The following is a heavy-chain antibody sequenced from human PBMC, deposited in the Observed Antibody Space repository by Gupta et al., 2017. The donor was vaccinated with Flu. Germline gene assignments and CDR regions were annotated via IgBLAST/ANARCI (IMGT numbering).Heavy chain of an antibody. CDR2: INPDGSST. J-gene: IGHJ4*02. CDR1: GFTFSSSF. V-gene: IGHV3-74*03. D-gene: IGHD4-17*01. Sequence: GFTFSSSFLQWVRQAPGKGLVWVSRINPDGSSTTYAESVKGRFTISRDNAKNTLYLQMNSLGDDDTAVYYCATVTSGCWGQGTLVTVSS. CDR3: ATVTSGC.